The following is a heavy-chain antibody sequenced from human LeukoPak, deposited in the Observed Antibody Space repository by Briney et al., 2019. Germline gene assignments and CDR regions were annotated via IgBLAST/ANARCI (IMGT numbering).Heavy chain of an antibody. CDR1: AYTFTIYG. CDR2: ISAYNGNT. Sequence: ASVTVSFTSSAYTFTIYGISWVRHAPGQGQEWMGWISAYNGNTNYAQKLQGRVTMTTDTSTSTAYMELRSLRSDDTAVYYCARGYDYGDYVGDFDYWGQGTLVTVSS. V-gene: IGHV1-18*04. D-gene: IGHD4-17*01. J-gene: IGHJ4*02. CDR3: ARGYDYGDYVGDFDY.